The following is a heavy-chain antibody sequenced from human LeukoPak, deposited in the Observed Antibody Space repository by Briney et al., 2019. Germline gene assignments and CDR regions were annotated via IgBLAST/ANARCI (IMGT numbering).Heavy chain of an antibody. Sequence: GGSLRLSCAPSGFTFSSYGMHWVRHAPGKGLEWVAFIRYVGSNKYYADSVKGRFTIYRDNSKNTLYLQMNSQRAEDTAVYYCAKDPKGEQQLVPIRSGDGLFDYWGQGTLVTVSS. CDR2: IRYVGSNK. CDR1: GFTFSSYG. D-gene: IGHD6-13*01. V-gene: IGHV3-30*02. J-gene: IGHJ4*02. CDR3: AKDPKGEQQLVPIRSGDGLFDY.